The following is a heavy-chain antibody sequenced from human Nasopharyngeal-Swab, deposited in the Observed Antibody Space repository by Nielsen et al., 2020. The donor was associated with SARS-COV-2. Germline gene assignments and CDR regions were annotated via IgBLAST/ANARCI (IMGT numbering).Heavy chain of an antibody. CDR1: GFIVNDNY. V-gene: IGHV3-53*01. D-gene: IGHD6-13*01. Sequence: GESLKISCAASGFIVNDNYMSWVRQAPGKGLEWVSVIYRGGNTYYADSVKGRFAISRDNSRNTLYLQMNSLRGEDTAVYYCARRQASSWSLDYWGQGTLVTVSS. CDR3: ARRQASSWSLDY. J-gene: IGHJ4*02. CDR2: IYRGGNT.